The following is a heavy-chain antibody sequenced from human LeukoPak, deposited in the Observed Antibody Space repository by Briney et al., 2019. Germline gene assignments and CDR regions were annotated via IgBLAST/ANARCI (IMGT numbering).Heavy chain of an antibody. CDR2: INWNGGST. D-gene: IGHD3-22*01. J-gene: IGHJ4*02. V-gene: IGHV3-20*04. CDR3: ARASDSSGYYYHFDY. Sequence: GGSLRLSCAASGFTFDDYAMHWVRQGPGKGLEWVSGINWNGGSTGYADSVKGRFTISRDNAKNSLYLQMNSLRAEDTALYYCARASDSSGYYYHFDYWGQGTLVTVSS. CDR1: GFTFDDYA.